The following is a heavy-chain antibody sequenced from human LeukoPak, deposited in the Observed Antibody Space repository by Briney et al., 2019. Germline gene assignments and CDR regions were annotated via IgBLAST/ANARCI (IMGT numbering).Heavy chain of an antibody. CDR1: GFTFSSHW. CDR3: ARAGVMGGLDI. D-gene: IGHD2-15*01. CDR2: ISPDGSST. Sequence: GGSLRLSCVASGFTFSSHWMHWVRQVPGKGLVWVSRISPDGSSTTYADSVKGRFTISRDNVKNTMYLQMNSLTVEDTAVYYCARAGVMGGLDIWGQGTMVTVSS. V-gene: IGHV3-74*03. J-gene: IGHJ3*02.